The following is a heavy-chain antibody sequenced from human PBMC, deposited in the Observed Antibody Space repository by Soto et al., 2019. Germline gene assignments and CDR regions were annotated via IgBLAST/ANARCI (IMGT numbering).Heavy chain of an antibody. CDR3: ASRYRGNFDY. CDR2: IYYSGST. CDR1: GGSISSYY. V-gene: IGHV4-59*01. Sequence: PSEPLSLTCTVSGGSISSYYWSWIRQPPGKGLEWIGYIYYSGSTNYNPSLKSRVTISVDTSKNQFSLKLSSVTAADTAVYYCASRYRGNFDYWGQGTLVTVSS. J-gene: IGHJ4*02. D-gene: IGHD3-16*02.